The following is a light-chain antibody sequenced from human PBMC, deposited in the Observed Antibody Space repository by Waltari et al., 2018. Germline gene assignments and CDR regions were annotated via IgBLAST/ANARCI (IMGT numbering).Light chain of an antibody. J-gene: IGKJ1*01. CDR3: QQYNNWPPWT. CDR2: GAP. CDR1: QSVSSN. Sequence: EIVMTQSPATLSVSPAERATLPCRASQSVSSNLAWYQQKPGQAPRLLIYGAPTRATGIPARFSGSGSGTEFTLTISSLQSEDFAVYYCQQYNNWPPWTFGQGTKVEIK. V-gene: IGKV3-15*01.